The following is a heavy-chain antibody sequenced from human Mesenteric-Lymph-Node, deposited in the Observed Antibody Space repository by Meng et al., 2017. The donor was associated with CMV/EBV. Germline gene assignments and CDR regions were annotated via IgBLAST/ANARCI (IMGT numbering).Heavy chain of an antibody. J-gene: IGHJ3*02. D-gene: IGHD1-7*01. Sequence: GESLKISCAVSALTLSNISMDWVRQAPGKGLVWVSFIDVPGNTITYADSVKGRFTISRDNAKNTLYLQMNSLRVEDTAVYYCARGANYGFDIWGQGTMVTVSS. CDR3: ARGANYGFDI. CDR1: ALTLSNIS. V-gene: IGHV3-74*01. CDR2: IDVPGNTI.